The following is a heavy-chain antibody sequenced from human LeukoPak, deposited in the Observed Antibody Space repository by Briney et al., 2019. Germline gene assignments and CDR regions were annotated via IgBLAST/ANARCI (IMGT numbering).Heavy chain of an antibody. D-gene: IGHD3-22*01. CDR1: GGSISSYY. V-gene: IGHV4-59*01. Sequence: SETLSLTCTVSGGSISSYYWGWIRQPPGKGLEWIGSIYYSGSTNYNPSLKSRVTISVDTSKNQFSLKLSSVTAADTAVYYCAGAYYYDSSGYSRWGQGTLVTVSS. CDR3: AGAYYYDSSGYSR. CDR2: IYYSGST. J-gene: IGHJ4*02.